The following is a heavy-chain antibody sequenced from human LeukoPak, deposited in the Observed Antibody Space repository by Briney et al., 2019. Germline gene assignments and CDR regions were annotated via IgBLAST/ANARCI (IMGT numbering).Heavy chain of an antibody. CDR1: GFTFGDYA. J-gene: IGHJ4*02. D-gene: IGHD5-18*01. CDR2: IRSKAYGGTT. Sequence: QPGRSLRLSCTASGFTFGDYAMSWVCQAPGKGLEWVGFIRSKAYGGTTEYAASVKGRFTISRDDSKSIAYQQMNCLKTEDTAVYYCVRVVTRVIFDYWGQGTLVTVSS. V-gene: IGHV3-49*04. CDR3: VRVVTRVIFDY.